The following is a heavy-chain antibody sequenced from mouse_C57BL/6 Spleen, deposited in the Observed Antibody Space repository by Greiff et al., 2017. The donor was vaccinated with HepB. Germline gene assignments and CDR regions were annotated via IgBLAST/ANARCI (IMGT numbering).Heavy chain of an antibody. Sequence: VQLQQSVAELVRPGASVKLSCTASGFNFKNTYMHWVKQRPEQGLEWIGRIDPANGNTKYAPKFQGKATITADKSSNTAYLQLSSLTSEDTAIYYCARNSIYDGYFFDYWGQGTTLTVSS. J-gene: IGHJ2*01. V-gene: IGHV14-3*01. CDR2: IDPANGNT. CDR1: GFNFKNTY. CDR3: ARNSIYDGYFFDY. D-gene: IGHD2-3*01.